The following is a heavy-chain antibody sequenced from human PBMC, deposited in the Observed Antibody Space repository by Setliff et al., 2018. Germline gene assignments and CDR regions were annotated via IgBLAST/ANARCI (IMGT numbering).Heavy chain of an antibody. J-gene: IGHJ6*03. CDR1: GGTFSSYG. D-gene: IGHD5-18*01. CDR2: TIHNIGTT. Sequence: GASVKVSCKASGGTFSSYGISWVRQAPGQGLEWLGGTIHNIGTTNYAQDFQCRVTIITDESTSTAYMELSSLRFEDTAVYYCAREGVDTRSSTDYRYYMDVWGKGTTVTVSS. CDR3: AREGVDTRSSTDYRYYMDV. V-gene: IGHV1-69*05.